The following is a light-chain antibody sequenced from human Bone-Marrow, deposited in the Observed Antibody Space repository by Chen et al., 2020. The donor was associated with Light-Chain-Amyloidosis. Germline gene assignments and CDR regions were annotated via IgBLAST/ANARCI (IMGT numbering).Light chain of an antibody. J-gene: IGLJ2*01. CDR1: NIGSKG. CDR2: DDN. Sequence: SYVLTQPPSVSVAPGQTARIACGGNNIGSKGVHWYQQKPGQAPVLVVSDDNARPSGIPERFSDSNSGNTATLTINRVEAGDEADYYCQVWDSRSDHVVFGGGTKLTVL. CDR3: QVWDSRSDHVV. V-gene: IGLV3-21*02.